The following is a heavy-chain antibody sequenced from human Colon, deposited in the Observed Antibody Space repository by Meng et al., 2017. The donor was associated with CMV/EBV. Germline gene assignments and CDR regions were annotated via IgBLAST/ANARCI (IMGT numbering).Heavy chain of an antibody. CDR1: GFIFSNYW. V-gene: IGHV3-7*01. Sequence: GGSLRLSCAASGFIFSNYWMSWARQAPGKGLEWVANIKEDGSQKYYVDSVKGRFTISRDNARNSLYLQMNSLRAEDTAVYYCARDRGVVHHDAFDVWGQGTMVTVSS. D-gene: IGHD2-15*01. CDR2: IKEDGSQK. J-gene: IGHJ3*01. CDR3: ARDRGVVHHDAFDV.